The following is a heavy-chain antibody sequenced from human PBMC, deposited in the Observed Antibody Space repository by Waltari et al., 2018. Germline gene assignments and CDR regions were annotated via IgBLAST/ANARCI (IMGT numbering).Heavy chain of an antibody. CDR3: AREANYYDSSGYQLDH. CDR1: GGSISSYY. Sequence: QVQLQESGPGLVKPSETLSLTCTVSGGSISSYYWSWIRQPAGKGLEWIGRIYTSGSTNYNPSLKSRVTMSVDTSKNQFSLKLSSVTAADTAVYYCAREANYYDSSGYQLDHWGQGTLVTVSS. V-gene: IGHV4-4*07. J-gene: IGHJ4*02. CDR2: IYTSGST. D-gene: IGHD3-22*01.